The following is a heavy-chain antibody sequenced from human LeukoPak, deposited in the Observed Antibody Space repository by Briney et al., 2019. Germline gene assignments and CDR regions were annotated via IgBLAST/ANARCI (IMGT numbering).Heavy chain of an antibody. D-gene: IGHD1-26*01. V-gene: IGHV3-7*01. J-gene: IGHJ4*02. CDR1: TXXXYX. CDR2: IKEDTSQK. CDR3: ARQVSREGHFDY. Sequence: TXXXYXLXXVRQGPGKGLEWVAHIKEDTSQKYYVGSVEGRFTISRDNARNSLYLQMNSLRGEDTAVYFCARQVSREGHFDYWGQGALVTVSS.